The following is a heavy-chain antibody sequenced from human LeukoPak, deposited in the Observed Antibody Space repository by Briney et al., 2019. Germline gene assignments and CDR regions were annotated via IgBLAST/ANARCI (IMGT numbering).Heavy chain of an antibody. CDR2: IYYSGST. J-gene: IGHJ3*02. CDR3: ARAYDSLWITDAFDI. D-gene: IGHD5-12*01. V-gene: IGHV4-59*12. Sequence: PSETLSLTCTVSGGSISSYYWSWIRQPPGKGLEWIGYIYYSGSTNYNPSLKSRVTISVDTSKNQFSLKLSSVTAADTAVYYCARAYDSLWITDAFDIWGQGTMVTVSS. CDR1: GGSISSYY.